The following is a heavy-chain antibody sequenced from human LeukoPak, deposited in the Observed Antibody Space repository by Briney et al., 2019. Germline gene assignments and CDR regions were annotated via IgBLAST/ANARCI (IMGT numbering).Heavy chain of an antibody. CDR1: GFTFSSYE. D-gene: IGHD1-14*01. J-gene: IGHJ5*02. V-gene: IGHV3-48*03. CDR3: ARDRWPRGETTTIGPFDP. Sequence: GGSLRLSCAASGFTFSSYEMNWVRQAPGKGLEWVSYISSSGSTIYYADSVKGRFTISRDNAKNSLYLQMNSLRAEDTAVYYCARDRWPRGETTTIGPFDPWGQGTLVIVSS. CDR2: ISSSGSTI.